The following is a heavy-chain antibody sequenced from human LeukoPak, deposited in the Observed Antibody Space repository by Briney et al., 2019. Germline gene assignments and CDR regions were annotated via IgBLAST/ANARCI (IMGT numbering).Heavy chain of an antibody. CDR3: ARGNGDPRFDY. CDR2: IYYSGST. Sequence: PSETLSLTCTVSGGSISSYYWSWIRQPPGKGLEWIGYIYYSGSTNYNPSLKSRVTISVDTSKNQFSLKLSSVTAADTAVYYCARGNGDPRFDYWGQGTLVTVSS. V-gene: IGHV4-59*01. CDR1: GGSISSYY. D-gene: IGHD4-17*01. J-gene: IGHJ4*02.